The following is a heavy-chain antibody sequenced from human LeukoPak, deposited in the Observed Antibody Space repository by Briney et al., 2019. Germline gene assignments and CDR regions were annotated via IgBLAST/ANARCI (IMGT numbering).Heavy chain of an antibody. CDR2: ISSSSSTI. CDR1: GFTFSSYS. D-gene: IGHD1-26*01. CDR3: ARDRVEWELHPIDY. J-gene: IGHJ4*02. V-gene: IGHV3-48*02. Sequence: GGSLRLACAASGFTFSSYSMNWVRQAPGKGLGWVSYISSSSSTIYYADSGKGRFTISRDNAKNSLYLQMNSLRDEDTAVYYCARDRVEWELHPIDYWGQGTLVTVSS.